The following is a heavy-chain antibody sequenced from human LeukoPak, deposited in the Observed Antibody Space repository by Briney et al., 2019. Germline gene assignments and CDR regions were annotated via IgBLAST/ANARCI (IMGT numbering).Heavy chain of an antibody. J-gene: IGHJ4*02. CDR2: IYYSGST. D-gene: IGHD6-6*01. CDR3: ARVFVSEIAAPY. Sequence: SETLSLTCTVSGGSISSYYWSWIRQPPGKGLEWIGYIYYSGSTNYNPSLKSRVTISVDTSKNQFSLKLSSVTAADTAVYYCARVFVSEIAAPYWGQGTLVTVSS. CDR1: GGSISSYY. V-gene: IGHV4-59*12.